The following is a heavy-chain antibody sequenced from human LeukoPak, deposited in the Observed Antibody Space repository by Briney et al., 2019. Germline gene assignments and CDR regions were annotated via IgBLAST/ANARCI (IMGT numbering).Heavy chain of an antibody. V-gene: IGHV3-30*03. Sequence: GGSLRLSRAASGFTFSNYGMHWVRQAPGKGLEWVTVISYDGNNKYYADSVKGRFTISRDNSKNTLYLQMNSLKTEDTAVYYCTSEYYYDSSGYFPPRRIDYWGQGTLVTVSS. J-gene: IGHJ4*02. CDR3: TSEYYYDSSGYFPPRRIDY. D-gene: IGHD3-22*01. CDR2: ISYDGNNK. CDR1: GFTFSNYG.